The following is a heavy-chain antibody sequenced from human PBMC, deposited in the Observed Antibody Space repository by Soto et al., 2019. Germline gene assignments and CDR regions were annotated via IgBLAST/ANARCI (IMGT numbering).Heavy chain of an antibody. J-gene: IGHJ6*02. V-gene: IGHV1-3*01. Sequence: QVQLVQSGAEVKKPGASVKVSCKASGYTFTSYAMHWVRQAPGQRLEWMGWINAGNGNTQYSQKFQGRVTITRDTSESTAYMELSSLRSEDTAVYYCASSHIAAAPYGMDVWGLGTTVTVSS. CDR2: INAGNGNT. D-gene: IGHD6-13*01. CDR3: ASSHIAAAPYGMDV. CDR1: GYTFTSYA.